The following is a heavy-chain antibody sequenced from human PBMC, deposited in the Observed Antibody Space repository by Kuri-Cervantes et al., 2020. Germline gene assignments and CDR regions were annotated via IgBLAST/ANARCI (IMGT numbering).Heavy chain of an antibody. Sequence: ASVKVSCKGSQYTFTSYDINWVRQATGQGLEWMGWMNPDSGNTGYAQKFQGRVTMTRNTSISTAYMELSSLRSEDTAVYCCATSITMVRGVVDWFDPWGQGTLVTVSS. V-gene: IGHV1-8*01. CDR2: MNPDSGNT. D-gene: IGHD3-10*01. J-gene: IGHJ5*02. CDR1: QYTFTSYD. CDR3: ATSITMVRGVVDWFDP.